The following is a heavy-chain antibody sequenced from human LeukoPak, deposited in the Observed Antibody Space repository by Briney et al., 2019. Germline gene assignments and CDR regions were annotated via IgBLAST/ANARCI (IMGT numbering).Heavy chain of an antibody. Sequence: TGGSLRLSCAASGFTFSSYGMNWVRQAPGKGLEWVSSISSSSSYIYYADSVKGRFTISRDNAQNSLYLHMNNLRAEDTAVYYCARGPFSSSWSEFDYWGQGTLVTVSS. J-gene: IGHJ4*02. CDR1: GFTFSSYG. CDR3: ARGPFSSSWSEFDY. D-gene: IGHD6-13*01. V-gene: IGHV3-21*06. CDR2: ISSSSSYI.